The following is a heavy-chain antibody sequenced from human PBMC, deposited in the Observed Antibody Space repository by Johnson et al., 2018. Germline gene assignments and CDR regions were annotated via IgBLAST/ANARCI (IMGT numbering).Heavy chain of an antibody. V-gene: IGHV1-69*01. J-gene: IGHJ6*02. CDR3: TTVVHDYVDYGYYGMDV. CDR1: GGTFSSYA. D-gene: IGHD3-16*01. Sequence: QVQLVQSGAEVKKPGSSVKVSCKASGGTFSSYAISWVRQAPGQGLEWMGGIIPIFGTANYAQTFQGRVTITADESTSTAYLELSSLRSEYTAVYYCTTVVHDYVDYGYYGMDVWGQGTTVTVSS. CDR2: IIPIFGTA.